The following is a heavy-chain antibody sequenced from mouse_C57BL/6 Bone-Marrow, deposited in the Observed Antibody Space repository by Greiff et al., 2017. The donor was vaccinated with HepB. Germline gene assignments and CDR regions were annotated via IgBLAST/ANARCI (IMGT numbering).Heavy chain of an antibody. CDR3: ARRNYGAMDY. J-gene: IGHJ4*01. CDR2: ISNLAYSI. D-gene: IGHD1-1*01. Sequence: EVMLVESGGGLVQPGGSLKLSCADSGFTFSDYGMAWVRQAPRKGPEWVAFISNLAYSIYYADTVTGRFTSSRENAKNTLYLEMSSLRSEDTAMYYCARRNYGAMDYWGQGTSVTVSS. V-gene: IGHV5-15*01. CDR1: GFTFSDYG.